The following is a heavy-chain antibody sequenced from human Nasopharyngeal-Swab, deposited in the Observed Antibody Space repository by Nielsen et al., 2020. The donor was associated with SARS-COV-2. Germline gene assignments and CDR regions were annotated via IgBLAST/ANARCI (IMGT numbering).Heavy chain of an antibody. CDR1: GFTFNNYN. V-gene: IGHV3-21*01. CDR2: ISSSSSYI. Sequence: GESLKISCAASGFTFNNYNFNWVRQAPGKGLELVSSISSSSSYIYYADSVKGRFTISRDNAKNSLYLQMNSLRAEDTAVYYCARDGLDYGFWSAYFMDVWGQGTTVTVSS. D-gene: IGHD3-3*01. J-gene: IGHJ6*02. CDR3: ARDGLDYGFWSAYFMDV.